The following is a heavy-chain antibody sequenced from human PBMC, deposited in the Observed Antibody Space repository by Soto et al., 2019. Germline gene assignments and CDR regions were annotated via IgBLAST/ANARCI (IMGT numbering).Heavy chain of an antibody. Sequence: SETLSLTCTVSGDSISSYYWTWIRQPPGKGLEWIGYVHNSGATHYSPSLQSRVTMSLDTSNNHISLKLTSVTAADTAVYYCSRRPGYSRSPLASCGPGSLVPVSS. J-gene: IGHJ1*01. V-gene: IGHV4-59*08. D-gene: IGHD5-18*01. CDR2: VHNSGAT. CDR3: SRRPGYSRSPLAS. CDR1: GDSISSYY.